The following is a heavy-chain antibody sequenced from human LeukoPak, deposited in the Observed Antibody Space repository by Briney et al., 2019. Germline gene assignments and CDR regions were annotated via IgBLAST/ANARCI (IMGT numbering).Heavy chain of an antibody. CDR2: ISSSGSTI. CDR1: GFTFSSYE. CDR3: ARSNYYDSSGHLTQYFQH. D-gene: IGHD3-22*01. Sequence: GGSLRPSCGASGFTFSSYEMNWVRQAPGKGLEWVSYISSSGSTIYYADSVKGRFTISRDNAKNSLYLQMNSLRAEDTAVYYCARSNYYDSSGHLTQYFQHWGQGTLVTVSS. V-gene: IGHV3-48*03. J-gene: IGHJ1*01.